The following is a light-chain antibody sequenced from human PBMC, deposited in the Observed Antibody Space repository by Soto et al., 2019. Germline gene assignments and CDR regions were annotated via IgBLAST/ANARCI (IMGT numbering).Light chain of an antibody. CDR2: EDN. CDR1: SGSIASNY. V-gene: IGLV6-57*04. CDR3: QSYDSSINWV. Sequence: VTQPHSVSESPGKTVTISCTRSSGSIASNYVQWYQQRPGSAPTTVIYEDNQRPSGVPDRFSGSIDSSSNSASLTISGLKTEDEADYYCQSYDSSINWVFGGGTKVTVL. J-gene: IGLJ3*02.